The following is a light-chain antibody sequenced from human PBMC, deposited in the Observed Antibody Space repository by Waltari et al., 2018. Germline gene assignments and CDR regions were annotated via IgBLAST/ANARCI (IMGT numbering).Light chain of an antibody. CDR2: EGN. CDR3: CSNVGSSVF. J-gene: IGLJ2*01. V-gene: IGLV2-23*03. Sequence: QSALTQPASVSGSPGQSITISCTGFNSNVGSYNLVSWYQKHPGKAPKLLIYEGNRRPSGVSNRFSGSKADNAASLTLSGRQAEDEADYYCCSNVGSSVFFGGGTKLTVL. CDR1: NSNVGSYNL.